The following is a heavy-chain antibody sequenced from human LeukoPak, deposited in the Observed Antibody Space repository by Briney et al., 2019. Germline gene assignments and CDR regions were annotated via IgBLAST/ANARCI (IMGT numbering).Heavy chain of an antibody. V-gene: IGHV4-59*01. CDR1: GGSISSYY. Sequence: SETLSLTCTVSGGSISSYYWSWIRQPPGKGLEWIGYIYYSGSTNYNPSLKSRVTISVDTSKNQFSLKLSSVTAADTAVYYCARRFVDSSSLDYWGQGTLVTVSS. D-gene: IGHD6-6*01. J-gene: IGHJ4*02. CDR2: IYYSGST. CDR3: ARRFVDSSSLDY.